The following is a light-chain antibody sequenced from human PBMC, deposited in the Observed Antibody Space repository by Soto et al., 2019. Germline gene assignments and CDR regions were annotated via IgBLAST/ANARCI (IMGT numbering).Light chain of an antibody. CDR2: DAS. J-gene: IGKJ1*01. V-gene: IGKV1-5*01. CDR3: QHYNSYSEA. Sequence: TQMTQSPSTLSASVGDTVTITCRASQTISVSLAWYQQKPGKAPNLLIYDASTLQGGVPSRFSGSGSGTEFTLTISSLQPDDFATYYCQHYNSYSEAFGQGTKVDIK. CDR1: QTISVS.